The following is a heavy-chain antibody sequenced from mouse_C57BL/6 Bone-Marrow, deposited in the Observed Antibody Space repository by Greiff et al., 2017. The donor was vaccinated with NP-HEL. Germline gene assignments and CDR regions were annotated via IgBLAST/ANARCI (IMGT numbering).Heavy chain of an antibody. V-gene: IGHV5-9-1*02. D-gene: IGHD2-3*01. CDR1: GFTFSSYA. CDR3: TRWLLQGFAY. CDR2: ISSGGDYI. J-gene: IGHJ3*01. Sequence: DVHLVESGEGLVKPGGSLKLSCAASGFTFSSYAMSWVRQTPEKRLEWVAYISSGGDYIYYADTVKGRFTISRDNARNTLYLQMSSLKSEDTAMYYCTRWLLQGFAYWGQGTLVTVSA.